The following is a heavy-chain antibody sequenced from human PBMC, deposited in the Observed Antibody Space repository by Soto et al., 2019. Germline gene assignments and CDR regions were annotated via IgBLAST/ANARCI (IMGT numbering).Heavy chain of an antibody. CDR1: GFTFSSYA. Sequence: PGGSLRLSCAASGFTFSSYAMSWVRQAPGKGLEWVSAISGSGGTTYYADAVKGRFTISRDDSKNTLYLQMNSLRAEDTAVYYCAKDGSSTCNDWFDPWGQGTLVTVSS. V-gene: IGHV3-23*01. CDR3: AKDGSSTCNDWFDP. D-gene: IGHD6-13*01. J-gene: IGHJ5*02. CDR2: ISGSGGTT.